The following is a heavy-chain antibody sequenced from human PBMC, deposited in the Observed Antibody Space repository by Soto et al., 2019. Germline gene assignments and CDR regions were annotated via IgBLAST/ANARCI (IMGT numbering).Heavy chain of an antibody. CDR2: ISGYNGNT. J-gene: IGHJ6*02. CDR1: GYTFSSYG. V-gene: IGHV1-18*01. CDR3: ARDDFVVRGVYYYYGMDV. Sequence: QAQLVQSGAEVKKPGASVKVSCKASGYTFSSYGITWVRQAPGQVLEWMAWISGYNGNTNYAQNLQGRVTMTTDTSTNTAYMELRSLRSDDTAVYYCARDDFVVRGVYYYYGMDVWGQGTTVTVSS. D-gene: IGHD3-10*01.